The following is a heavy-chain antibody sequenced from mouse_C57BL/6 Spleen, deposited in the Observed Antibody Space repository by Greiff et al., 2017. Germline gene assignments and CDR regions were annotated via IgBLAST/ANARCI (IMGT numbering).Heavy chain of an antibody. J-gene: IGHJ4*01. V-gene: IGHV1-54*01. Sequence: QVQLQQSGAELVRPGTSVKVSCKASGYAFTNYLIEWVKQRPGQGLEWIGVINPGSGGTKYNEKFKGKATLTADKSSSTAYMQLSSLTSEDSAVYFCARSGYGYAIDYWGQGTSVTVSS. CDR2: INPGSGGT. CDR3: ARSGYGYAIDY. D-gene: IGHD2-2*01. CDR1: GYAFTNYL.